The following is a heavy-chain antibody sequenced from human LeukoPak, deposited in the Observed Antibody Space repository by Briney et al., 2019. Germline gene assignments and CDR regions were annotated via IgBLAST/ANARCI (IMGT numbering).Heavy chain of an antibody. CDR1: GFSLSTSGMC. Sequence: SGPTLVNPTQTLTLTCTFSGFSLSTSGMCVSWIRQPQGKALEWLARIDWDDDKYYSTSLKTRLTISKDTSKNQVVLTMTNMDPVDTATYYCARVRTGYSYGSPSYYYYYYMDVWGKGTTVTVSS. CDR2: IDWDDDK. V-gene: IGHV2-70*11. J-gene: IGHJ6*03. CDR3: ARVRTGYSYGSPSYYYYYYMDV. D-gene: IGHD5-18*01.